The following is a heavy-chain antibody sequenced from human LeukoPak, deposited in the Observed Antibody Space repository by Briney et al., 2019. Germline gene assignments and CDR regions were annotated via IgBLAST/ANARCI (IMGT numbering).Heavy chain of an antibody. J-gene: IGHJ4*02. CDR3: AKEVGWTTVTERAHIDY. CDR2: IRYDGSNK. Sequence: GGSLRLSCAASGFTFSSYGMHWVRQAPGKGLEWVAFIRYDGSNKYYADSVKGRFTISRDNSKNTLYLQMNSLRAEDTAVYYCAKEVGWTTVTERAHIDYWGQGTLVTVSS. V-gene: IGHV3-30*02. D-gene: IGHD4-17*01. CDR1: GFTFSSYG.